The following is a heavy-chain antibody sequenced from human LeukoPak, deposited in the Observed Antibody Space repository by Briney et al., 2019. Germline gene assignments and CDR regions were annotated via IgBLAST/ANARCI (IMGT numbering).Heavy chain of an antibody. Sequence: SETLSLTCAVSGGSISSSNWWSWVRQPPGKGLEWIGEIYHSGSTNYDPSLKSRVTISVDTSKNQFSLKLSSVTAADTAVYYCARDTPSGSYDWGQGTLVTVSS. CDR1: GGSISSSNW. CDR3: ARDTPSGSYD. D-gene: IGHD1-26*01. CDR2: IYHSGST. V-gene: IGHV4-4*02. J-gene: IGHJ4*02.